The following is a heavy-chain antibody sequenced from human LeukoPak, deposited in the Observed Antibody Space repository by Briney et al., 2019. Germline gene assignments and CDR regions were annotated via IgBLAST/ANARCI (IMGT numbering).Heavy chain of an antibody. CDR1: GFTFSSYW. D-gene: IGHD6-19*01. Sequence: GGSLRLSCAASGFTFSSYWMNWVRQAPGKGLEWVANIKHDASEKHYVGSVKGRFTISRDNAKNSLYLQMNSLRAEDTAVYYCARVRSGYYFDYWGQGTLVTVSS. CDR2: IKHDASEK. V-gene: IGHV3-7*03. J-gene: IGHJ4*02. CDR3: ARVRSGYYFDY.